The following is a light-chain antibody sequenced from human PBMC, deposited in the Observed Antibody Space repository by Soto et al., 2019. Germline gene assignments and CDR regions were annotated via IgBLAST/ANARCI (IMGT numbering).Light chain of an antibody. CDR1: QRFSCW. Sequence: DIQMTQSPSTLSASVGDRFTIAFRASQRFSCWLAWYQQKPGKPPKLLIYDASSLESGVPSRFSGSGSGTEFTLTINNLQPDDFATYYCQQYSSYRSFGGGTKVDIK. CDR2: DAS. J-gene: IGKJ4*01. CDR3: QQYSSYRS. V-gene: IGKV1-5*01.